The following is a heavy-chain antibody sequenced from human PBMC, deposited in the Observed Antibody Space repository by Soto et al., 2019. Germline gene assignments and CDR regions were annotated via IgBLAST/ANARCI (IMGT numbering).Heavy chain of an antibody. CDR1: GGSISSSSYY. CDR3: ARVSGSYYYGMDV. J-gene: IGHJ6*02. V-gene: IGHV4-39*07. CDR2: IYHSGST. Sequence: PSETLSLTCTVSGGSISSSSYYWGWIRQPPGKGLEWIGEIYHSGSTNFDPSLKSRVTISVDKSKNQFSLKLNSVTAAVTAVYYCARVSGSYYYGMDVWGQGTTVTVSS.